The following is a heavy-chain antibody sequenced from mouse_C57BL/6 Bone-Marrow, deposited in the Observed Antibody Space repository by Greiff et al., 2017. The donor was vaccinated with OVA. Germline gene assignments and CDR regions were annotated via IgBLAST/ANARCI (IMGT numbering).Heavy chain of an antibody. D-gene: IGHD2-5*01. CDR1: GYTFTSYW. CDR2: IHPNSGST. J-gene: IGHJ2*01. Sequence: QVQLQQPGAELVKPGASVKLSCKASGYTFTSYWMHWVKQRPGQGLEWIGMIHPNSGSTNYNEKFKSKATLTVDKSSSTAYMQLSSLTSEDSAVYYCARIAYYSNSYYFDYWGQGTTLTVSS. V-gene: IGHV1-64*01. CDR3: ARIAYYSNSYYFDY.